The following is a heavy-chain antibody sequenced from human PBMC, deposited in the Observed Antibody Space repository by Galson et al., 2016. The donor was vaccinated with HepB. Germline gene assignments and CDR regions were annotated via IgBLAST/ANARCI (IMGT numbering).Heavy chain of an antibody. Sequence: CLRLSCAASGFIFSNYAINWVRQAPTKGLEWVSCISGGGDYIYYADSVRGRFTISRDNANNSLYLHMTSLRAEDTAIYYCARDSIPLMRGDDAFDIWGLGTMVTVSP. J-gene: IGHJ3*02. V-gene: IGHV3-21*01. CDR2: ISGGGDYI. D-gene: IGHD3-10*01. CDR3: ARDSIPLMRGDDAFDI. CDR1: GFIFSNYA.